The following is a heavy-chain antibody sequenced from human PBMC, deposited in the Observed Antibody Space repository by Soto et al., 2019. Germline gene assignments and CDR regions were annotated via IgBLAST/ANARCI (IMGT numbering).Heavy chain of an antibody. CDR1: GFTFSSYG. Sequence: GGSLRLSCAASGFTFSSYGMHWVRQAPGKGLEWVAVIWYDGSNKYYADSVKGRFTISRDNSKNTLYLQMNSLRAEDTAVYYCAREQFVEVRATKHAFDIWGQETMVTVSS. CDR3: AREQFVEVRATKHAFDI. J-gene: IGHJ3*02. CDR2: IWYDGSNK. V-gene: IGHV3-33*01. D-gene: IGHD1-26*01.